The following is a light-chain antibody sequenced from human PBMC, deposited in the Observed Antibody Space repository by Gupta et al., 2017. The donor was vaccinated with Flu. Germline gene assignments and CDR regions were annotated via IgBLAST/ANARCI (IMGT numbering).Light chain of an antibody. J-gene: IGLJ2*01. CDR2: EVS. Sequence: VTISCTGTSSDVGGYNYVSWYQQHPGKAPNLMIYEVSKRPSGVPDRFSGSKSGNTASLTVSGLQAEDEADYYCSSYAGSNNLGVFGGGTKLTVL. V-gene: IGLV2-8*01. CDR1: SSDVGGYNY. CDR3: SSYAGSNNLGV.